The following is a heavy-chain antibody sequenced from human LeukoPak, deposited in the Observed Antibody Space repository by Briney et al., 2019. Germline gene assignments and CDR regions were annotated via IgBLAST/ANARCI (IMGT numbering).Heavy chain of an antibody. V-gene: IGHV4-39*07. CDR2: IYYSGST. J-gene: IGHJ3*02. Sequence: PSETLSLTCSVSGGSISSSSYYWGWIRQPPGKGLEWIGSIYYSGSTYYNPSLKSRVTISEDTSKNQFSLKLSSVTAADTAVYYCSEWAPFSSTVDAFDIWGQGTMVTVSS. CDR1: GGSISSSSYY. D-gene: IGHD4-17*01. CDR3: SEWAPFSSTVDAFDI.